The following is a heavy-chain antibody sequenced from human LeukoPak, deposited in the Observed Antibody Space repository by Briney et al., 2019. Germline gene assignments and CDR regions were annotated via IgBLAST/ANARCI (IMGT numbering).Heavy chain of an antibody. CDR3: ARSGRAVAGTYY. Sequence: SETLSLTCTVSGGSVSSGSYNWSWIRQPPGKGLEWIRYIYYSGSTNYNPSLKSRVTISVDTSKNQFSLKLSSVTAADTAVYYCARSGRAVAGTYYWGQGTLVTVSS. CDR1: GGSVSSGSYN. J-gene: IGHJ4*02. D-gene: IGHD6-19*01. V-gene: IGHV4-61*01. CDR2: IYYSGST.